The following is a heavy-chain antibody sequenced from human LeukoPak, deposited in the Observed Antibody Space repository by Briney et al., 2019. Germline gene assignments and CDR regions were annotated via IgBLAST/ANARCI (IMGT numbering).Heavy chain of an antibody. CDR2: IIPISGTA. Sequence: GASVKVSCKASGGTFSSYAISWVRQAPGQGLEWMGGIIPISGTANYAQKFQGRVTITADESTSTAYMELSSLRSEDTAVYYCARGNCSTTTCFLNDFWGQGTLVTISS. CDR3: ARGNCSTTTCFLNDF. CDR1: GGTFSSYA. J-gene: IGHJ4*02. D-gene: IGHD2-2*01. V-gene: IGHV1-69*13.